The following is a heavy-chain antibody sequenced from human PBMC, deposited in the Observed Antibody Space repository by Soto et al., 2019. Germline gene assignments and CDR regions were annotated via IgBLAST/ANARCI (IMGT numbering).Heavy chain of an antibody. V-gene: IGHV1-46*01. J-gene: IGHJ5*02. CDR2: INPSGGST. Sequence: ASVKVSCKASGYTFTSYYMHWVRQAPGQGLEWMGIINPSGGSTSYAQKFQGRVTMTRDTSTSTVYMELSSLRSEDTAAYYCARGGTIFGAGDWFDPWGQGTLVTVSS. D-gene: IGHD3-3*01. CDR3: ARGGTIFGAGDWFDP. CDR1: GYTFTSYY.